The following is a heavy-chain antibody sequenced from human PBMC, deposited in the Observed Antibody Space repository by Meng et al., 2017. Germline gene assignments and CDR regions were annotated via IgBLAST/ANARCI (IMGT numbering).Heavy chain of an antibody. V-gene: IGHV4-4*07. J-gene: IGHJ6*02. Sequence: SCTVSGGSISSYYWSWIRQPAGKGLEWIGRIYTSGSTNYNPSLKSRVTMSVDTSKNQFSLKLSSVTAADTAVYYCARDLQLWSNIYYYYYYGMDVWGQGTTVTVSS. D-gene: IGHD5-18*01. CDR1: GGSISSYY. CDR2: IYTSGST. CDR3: ARDLQLWSNIYYYYYYGMDV.